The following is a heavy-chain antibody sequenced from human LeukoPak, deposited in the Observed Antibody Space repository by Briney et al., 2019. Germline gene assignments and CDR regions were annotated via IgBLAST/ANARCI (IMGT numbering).Heavy chain of an antibody. D-gene: IGHD5-24*01. Sequence: SETLSLTCTVSGGSISSYYWRWIRQPPGKGLEWIGYIYYSGSTNYNPSLKSRVTISVDTSKNQFSLKLSSVTAADTAVYYCARAKMATKYYYYYGMDVWGQGTTVTVSS. J-gene: IGHJ6*02. V-gene: IGHV4-59*01. CDR3: ARAKMATKYYYYYGMDV. CDR2: IYYSGST. CDR1: GGSISSYY.